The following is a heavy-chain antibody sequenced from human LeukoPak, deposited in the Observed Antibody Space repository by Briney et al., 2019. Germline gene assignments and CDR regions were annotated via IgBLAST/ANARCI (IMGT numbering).Heavy chain of an antibody. Sequence: PSETLSLTCAVYGGSFSGYYWSWIRQPPGKGLEWIGEINHSGSTNYNPSLMSRVTTSVDTSKNQFSLKLSSVTAADTAVYYCARTEESGYSYGYFGYYYYMDVWGKGTTVTVSS. D-gene: IGHD5-18*01. V-gene: IGHV4-34*01. J-gene: IGHJ6*03. CDR2: INHSGST. CDR3: ARTEESGYSYGYFGYYYYMDV. CDR1: GGSFSGYY.